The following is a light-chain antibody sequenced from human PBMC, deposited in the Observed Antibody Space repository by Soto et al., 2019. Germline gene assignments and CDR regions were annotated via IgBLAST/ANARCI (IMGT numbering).Light chain of an antibody. J-gene: IGKJ1*01. CDR1: QSVSATY. CDR2: GSS. CDR3: QQYGSSPRA. V-gene: IGKV3-20*01. Sequence: EVVSTQSPGTLSLSPGERATLSCRASQSVSATYIAWYKQKSGQAPRLLLYGSSSRATGVADRFSGSGSGTEFTLTIERLEPEDFATDDCQQYGSSPRAFGQGTNV.